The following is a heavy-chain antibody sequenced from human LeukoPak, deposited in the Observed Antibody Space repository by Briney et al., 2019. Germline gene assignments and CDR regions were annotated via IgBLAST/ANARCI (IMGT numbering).Heavy chain of an antibody. Sequence: GGSLRLSCAASGFTFSSYGMHWVRQATGKGLEWVSAIGTAGDTYYADSVKGRFTISRDNSKNTLYLQMNSLRAEDTAVYYCATFITGTTGYYFDYWGQGTLVTVSS. CDR3: ATFITGTTGYYFDY. J-gene: IGHJ4*02. V-gene: IGHV3-13*01. CDR1: GFTFSSYG. D-gene: IGHD1-7*01. CDR2: IGTAGDT.